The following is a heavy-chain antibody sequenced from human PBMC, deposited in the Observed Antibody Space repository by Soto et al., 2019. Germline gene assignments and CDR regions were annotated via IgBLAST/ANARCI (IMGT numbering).Heavy chain of an antibody. CDR2: IYYSGST. CDR1: GGSISSGGYY. J-gene: IGHJ6*04. V-gene: IGHV4-31*03. CDR3: ARDKKKLWFGELLF. Sequence: PSETLSLTCTVSGGSISSGGYYWSWIRQHPGKGLEWIGYIYYSGSTYYNPSLKSRVTISVDTSKNQFSLKLSSVTAADTAVYYCARDKKKLWFGELLFWGKGTTVTVSS. D-gene: IGHD3-10*01.